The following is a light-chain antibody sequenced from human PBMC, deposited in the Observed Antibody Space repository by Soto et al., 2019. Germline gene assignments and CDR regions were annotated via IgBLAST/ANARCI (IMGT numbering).Light chain of an antibody. V-gene: IGKV3-20*01. CDR3: QQYGSSPPIT. Sequence: EIVMTQSPATLSLSPGERATLSCRASQSVNSNLAWYQQKAGQAPRLLIYGTSTRATGIPARFSGSGSGTDFTLTISRLEPEDFAVYYCQQYGSSPPITFGQGTRLEIK. J-gene: IGKJ5*01. CDR1: QSVNSN. CDR2: GTS.